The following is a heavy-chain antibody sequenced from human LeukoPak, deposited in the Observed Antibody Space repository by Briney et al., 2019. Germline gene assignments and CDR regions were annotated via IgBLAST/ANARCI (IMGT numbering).Heavy chain of an antibody. CDR3: ARGRNSSGWYGYYYYYGMDV. J-gene: IGHJ6*02. CDR2: IIPIFGTA. CDR1: GGTFSSYA. D-gene: IGHD6-19*01. Sequence: ASVKVSCKASGGTFSSYAISWVRQAPGQGLEWMGGIIPIFGTANYAQKFQGRVTITADESTSTAYMELSSLRSEDTAVYYFARGRNSSGWYGYYYYYGMDVWGQGTTVTVSS. V-gene: IGHV1-69*13.